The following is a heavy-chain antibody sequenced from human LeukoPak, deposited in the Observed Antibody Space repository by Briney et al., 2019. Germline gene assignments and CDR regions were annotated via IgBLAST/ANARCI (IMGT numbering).Heavy chain of an antibody. V-gene: IGHV3-33*06. Sequence: PGRSLRLSCAASGFTFSSYGMHWVRQAPGKGLEWVAVIWYDGSNKYYADSVKGRFTISRDNSKNTLYLQMNSLRAEDTAVYYCAKGSSSWYGGYFEYWGQGTLVTASS. J-gene: IGHJ4*02. CDR3: AKGSSSWYGGYFEY. CDR2: IWYDGSNK. D-gene: IGHD6-13*01. CDR1: GFTFSSYG.